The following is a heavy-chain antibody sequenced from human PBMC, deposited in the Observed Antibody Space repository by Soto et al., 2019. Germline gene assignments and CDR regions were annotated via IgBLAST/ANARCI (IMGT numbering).Heavy chain of an antibody. J-gene: IGHJ6*02. CDR1: GGSLSDYF. CDR2: INHLGSI. CDR3: ARGGISHWAYFYYGMDV. Sequence: SETLSLTCVVSGGSLSDYFWSWIRQPPGVALKWIGEINHLGSINYNPSLKSRVTMSVDTSKNQFSLTLNSVTAADTATYYCARGGISHWAYFYYGMDVWGQGTTVTVSS. V-gene: IGHV4-34*01. D-gene: IGHD2-21*01.